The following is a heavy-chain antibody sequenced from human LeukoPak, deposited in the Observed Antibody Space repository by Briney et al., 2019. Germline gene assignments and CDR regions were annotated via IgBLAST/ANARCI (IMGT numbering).Heavy chain of an antibody. J-gene: IGHJ4*02. Sequence: SSETLSLTCAVYGGSFSGYYWSWIRQRPGRGLEWIGEINHSGSTNYNPSLKSRVTISVDTSKNQFSLKLSSVTAADTAVYYCARWGSGWHYFDYWGQGTLVTVSS. CDR2: INHSGST. CDR1: GGSFSGYY. D-gene: IGHD6-19*01. CDR3: ARWGSGWHYFDY. V-gene: IGHV4-34*01.